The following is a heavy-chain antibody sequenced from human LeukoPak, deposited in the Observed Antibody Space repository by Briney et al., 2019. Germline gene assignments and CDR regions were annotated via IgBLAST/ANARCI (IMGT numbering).Heavy chain of an antibody. CDR3: ASRPADTTWHGVFDY. CDR1: GGSINSHY. Sequence: SETLSLTCSVSGGSINSHYWSWIRQPPGKRLEWIGYIFNTGNTNYNPSLASRVTMSVDTSRAQFFLRLSPVTAADTAIYYCASRPADTTWHGVFDYWGQGTLVTVSS. J-gene: IGHJ4*02. D-gene: IGHD6-6*01. CDR2: IFNTGNT. V-gene: IGHV4-59*11.